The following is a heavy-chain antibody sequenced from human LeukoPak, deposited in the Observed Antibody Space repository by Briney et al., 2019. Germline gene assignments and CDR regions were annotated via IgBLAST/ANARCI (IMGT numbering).Heavy chain of an antibody. J-gene: IGHJ6*03. CDR2: ISSSSSYI. Sequence: GALLRLCCAASGFTFSGYTINCVRPARGKRLVWVSSISSSSSYIYYADSVKGRFTFSRHNAKNSLYRQMKSPRAEDTAVYYCARAGRKSRGVDVVQKKETGYFFYIDVGGKETTVTVSS. D-gene: IGHD2-15*01. V-gene: IGHV3-21*01. CDR1: GFTFSGYT. CDR3: ARAGRKSRGVDVVQKKETGYFFYIDV.